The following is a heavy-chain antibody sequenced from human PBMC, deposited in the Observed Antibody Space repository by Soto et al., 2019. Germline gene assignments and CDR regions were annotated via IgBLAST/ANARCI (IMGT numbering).Heavy chain of an antibody. J-gene: IGHJ5*02. Sequence: PSDTLSLTCTVSGGSISSSSYYWGWIRQPPGKGLEWIGSIYYSGSTYYNPSLKSRVTISVDTSKNQFSLKLSSVTAADTAVYYCARRFLYCTNGVCYTWFDPWGQGTLVTVSS. D-gene: IGHD2-8*01. V-gene: IGHV4-39*01. CDR1: GGSISSSSYY. CDR3: ARRFLYCTNGVCYTWFDP. CDR2: IYYSGST.